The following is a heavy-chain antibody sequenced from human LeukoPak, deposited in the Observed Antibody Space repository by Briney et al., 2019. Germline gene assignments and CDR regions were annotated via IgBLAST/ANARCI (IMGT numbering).Heavy chain of an antibody. J-gene: IGHJ4*02. D-gene: IGHD3-16*01. CDR3: TGSGFGGGVHFDY. CDR2: MNPNSGDT. CDR1: GYTFTSYD. V-gene: IGHV1-8*01. Sequence: GASVKVSCKASGYTFTSYDINWMRQAAGQGLEWMGWMNPNSGDTGYAEKFQGRVTMTRDTSITTAYMELSSLRSEDTAVYYCTGSGFGGGVHFDYWGQGTPVTVSS.